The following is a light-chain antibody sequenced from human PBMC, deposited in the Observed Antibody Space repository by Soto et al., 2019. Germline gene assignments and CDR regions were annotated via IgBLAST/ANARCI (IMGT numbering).Light chain of an antibody. V-gene: IGKV3-15*01. J-gene: IGKJ2*01. Sequence: EIVMTQSPATLSVSPGERATLSCRASQSVSSNLAWYQQKTGQAPRLLTYGASTRATGIPARFSGSGSGTEFTLTISSLQSEEFAVYYCQQYNNWPPVYTFGQGTKVDIK. CDR3: QQYNNWPPVYT. CDR2: GAS. CDR1: QSVSSN.